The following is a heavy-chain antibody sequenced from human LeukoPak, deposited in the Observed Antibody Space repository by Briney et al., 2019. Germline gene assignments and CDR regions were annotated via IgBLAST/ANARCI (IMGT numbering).Heavy chain of an antibody. CDR3: ARVNYYDSSGYFDY. CDR1: GGSISSYY. J-gene: IGHJ4*02. Sequence: SETLSLTCTVSGGSISSYYWSWIRQPPGKGLEWIGYIYYSGSTNYNPSLKSRVTISVDTSKNQFSLKLSSVTAADTAVYYCARVNYYDSSGYFDYWGQGTLVTVSS. V-gene: IGHV4-59*01. D-gene: IGHD3-22*01. CDR2: IYYSGST.